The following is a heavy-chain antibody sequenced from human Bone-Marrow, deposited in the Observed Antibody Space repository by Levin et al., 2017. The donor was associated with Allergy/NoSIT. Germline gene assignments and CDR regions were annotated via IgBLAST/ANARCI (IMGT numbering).Heavy chain of an antibody. CDR3: AREYQPQFGGFGWFDP. CDR1: GYTFTGYY. Sequence: GESLKISCKASGYTFTGYYMHWVRQAPGQGLEWMGWINPNSGGTNYAQKFQGRVTMTRDTSISTAYMELSRLRSDDTAVYYCAREYQPQFGGFGWFDPWGQGTLVTVSS. J-gene: IGHJ5*02. CDR2: INPNSGGT. V-gene: IGHV1-2*02. D-gene: IGHD2-2*01.